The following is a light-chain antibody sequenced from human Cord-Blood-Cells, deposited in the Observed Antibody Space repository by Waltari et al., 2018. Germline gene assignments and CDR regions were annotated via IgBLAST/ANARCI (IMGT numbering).Light chain of an antibody. CDR2: EGC. Sequence: QSALTQPASVSGSPGQSITFSCTGTSSDVWGYNLVSWYQQDSGKAPKLLSYEGCERRSGVSNLFSGSKSGNAASLIIPGLQAGDEADYYCCSYAGSSTYVFGTGTKVSV. J-gene: IGLJ1*01. CDR1: SSDVWGYNL. CDR3: CSYAGSSTYV. V-gene: IGLV2-23*01.